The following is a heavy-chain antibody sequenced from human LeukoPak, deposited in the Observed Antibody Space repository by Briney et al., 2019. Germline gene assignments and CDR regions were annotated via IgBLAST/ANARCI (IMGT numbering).Heavy chain of an antibody. J-gene: IGHJ4*02. CDR3: ARETIFGVASLNY. CDR1: GYTFTGYY. Sequence: GASVKVSCKASGYTFTGYYMHWVRQAPGQGLEWMGWINPNSGGTNYAQKFQGRVTMTRDTSISTAYMELSRLRSDDTAVYYCARETIFGVASLNYWGQGTLVTVSS. D-gene: IGHD3-3*01. V-gene: IGHV1-2*02. CDR2: INPNSGGT.